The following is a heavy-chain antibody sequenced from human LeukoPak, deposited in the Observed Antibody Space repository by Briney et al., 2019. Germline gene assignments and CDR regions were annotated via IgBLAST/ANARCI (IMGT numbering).Heavy chain of an antibody. CDR1: GGSFSGYY. CDR3: ARHRGYSYGVDY. J-gene: IGHJ4*02. V-gene: IGHV4-34*01. D-gene: IGHD5-18*01. CDR2: INHSGST. Sequence: SETLSLTCAVYGGSFSGYYWSWIRQPPGKGPEWIGEINHSGSTNYNPSLKSRVTISVDTSKNQFSLKLSSVTAADTAVYYCARHRGYSYGVDYWGQGTLVTVSS.